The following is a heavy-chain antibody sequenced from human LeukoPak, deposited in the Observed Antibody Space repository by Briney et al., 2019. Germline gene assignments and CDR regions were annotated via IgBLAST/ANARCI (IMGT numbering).Heavy chain of an antibody. CDR2: ISGSGGST. CDR1: GFTFRSYA. D-gene: IGHD3-22*01. V-gene: IGHV3-23*01. Sequence: GGSLRLSCAASGFTFRSYAMSWVRQAPGKGLEWVSAISGSGGSTYYAHSVKGRFNISRDNSKNTLYLQMNTLRAEDTAVYYCAKTTGMIVVVITKRCFDYWGQGTLVTVSS. CDR3: AKTTGMIVVVITKRCFDY. J-gene: IGHJ4*02.